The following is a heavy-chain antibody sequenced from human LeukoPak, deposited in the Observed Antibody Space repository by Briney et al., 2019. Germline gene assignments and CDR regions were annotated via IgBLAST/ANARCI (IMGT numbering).Heavy chain of an antibody. CDR3: ASEVAAAGLDY. CDR1: GGTYSSYA. V-gene: IGHV1-69*05. CDR2: IIPIFGTA. Sequence: ASVKVSCKASGGTYSSYAISWVRQAPGQGLGWMGGIIPIFGTANNAQKFEGRVTITTDESTSTVYMELSSLRSEDTAVYYCASEVAAAGLDYWGQGTLVTVSS. J-gene: IGHJ4*02. D-gene: IGHD6-13*01.